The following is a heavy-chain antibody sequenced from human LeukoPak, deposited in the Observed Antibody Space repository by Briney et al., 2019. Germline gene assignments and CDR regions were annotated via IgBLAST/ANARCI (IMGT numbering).Heavy chain of an antibody. CDR3: AKDPMVYYYGSGGSVFDY. CDR2: ISGSGGST. Sequence: GGSLRLSCAASGFTFSSYAMSWVRQAPGKGLEWVSAISGSGGSTYYADSVKGRLTISRDNSKNTLYLQMNSLRAEDTAVYYRAKDPMVYYYGSGGSVFDYWGQGTLVTVSS. V-gene: IGHV3-23*01. CDR1: GFTFSSYA. D-gene: IGHD3-10*01. J-gene: IGHJ4*02.